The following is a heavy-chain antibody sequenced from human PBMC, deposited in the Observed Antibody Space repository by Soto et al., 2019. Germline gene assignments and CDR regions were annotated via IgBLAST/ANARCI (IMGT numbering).Heavy chain of an antibody. CDR2: IYYSEST. V-gene: IGHV4-30-4*01. J-gene: IGHJ4*02. CDR3: ATILAAADEGGLDAACVACISDE. CDR1: GGSISSGDYY. D-gene: IGHD6-13*01. Sequence: SGTLSLTCTVSGGSISSGDYYWSWIRQPPGKGLEWIGYIYYSESTYYNPSLKSRVTISVDTSKNQFSLKLSSVTAADTAVYYCATILAAADEGGLDAACVACISDEWGKGTLVTVSS.